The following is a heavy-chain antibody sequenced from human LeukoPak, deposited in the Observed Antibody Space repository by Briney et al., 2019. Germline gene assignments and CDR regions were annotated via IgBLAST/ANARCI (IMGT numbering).Heavy chain of an antibody. D-gene: IGHD2-2*01. CDR2: IYYSGST. CDR3: ARGDCSSTSCYEGHYFDY. V-gene: IGHV4-31*03. CDR1: GGSISSGGYY. J-gene: IGHJ4*02. Sequence: SETLSLTCTVSGGSISSGGYYWSWILQHPGKGVEWIGYIYYSGSTYYNPSLKSRVTISVDTSKNQVSLTLSSVTAADTAVYYCARGDCSSTSCYEGHYFDYWGQGTLVTVSS.